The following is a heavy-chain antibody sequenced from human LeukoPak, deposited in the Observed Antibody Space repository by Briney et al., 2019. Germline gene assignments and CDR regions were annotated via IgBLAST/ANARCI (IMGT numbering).Heavy chain of an antibody. Sequence: ASVKVSCKAAGYTFTSYDINWVRQATGQGPEWMGWMNPSSGNTGYAQRFQGKVTMTRDTSINTAYLELSSLRSEDTAVYYCASHTYYYSSGSFAYWGQGTLVTVSS. D-gene: IGHD3-10*01. CDR1: GYTFTSYD. CDR2: MNPSSGNT. J-gene: IGHJ4*02. CDR3: ASHTYYYSSGSFAY. V-gene: IGHV1-8*01.